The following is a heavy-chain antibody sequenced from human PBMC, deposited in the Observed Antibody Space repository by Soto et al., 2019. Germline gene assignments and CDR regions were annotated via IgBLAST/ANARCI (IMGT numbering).Heavy chain of an antibody. V-gene: IGHV3-23*01. CDR3: AKDKDEDAVVPADLFDY. CDR2: ISGSGGST. J-gene: IGHJ4*02. D-gene: IGHD2-2*01. CDR1: GFTFSSYA. Sequence: GGSLRLSCAASGFTFSSYAMSWVRQAPGKGLEWVSAISGSGGSTYYADSVKGRFTISRDNSKNTLYLQMNSLRAEDTAVYYCAKDKDEDAVVPADLFDYWGQGTLVTVSS.